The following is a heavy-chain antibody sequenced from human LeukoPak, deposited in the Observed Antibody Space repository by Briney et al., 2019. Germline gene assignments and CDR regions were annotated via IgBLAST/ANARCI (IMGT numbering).Heavy chain of an antibody. J-gene: IGHJ4*02. Sequence: PSETLSLTCTVSGYSISSGYYWGWIRQPPGKGLEWIGNIYHSGSTYYNPSLKSRVTISVDTSKNQFSLKLSSVTAADTAVYYCARAREYCTNGVCAPGYFDYWGQGTLVTVSS. CDR2: IYHSGST. CDR3: ARAREYCTNGVCAPGYFDY. CDR1: GYSISSGYY. D-gene: IGHD2-8*01. V-gene: IGHV4-38-2*02.